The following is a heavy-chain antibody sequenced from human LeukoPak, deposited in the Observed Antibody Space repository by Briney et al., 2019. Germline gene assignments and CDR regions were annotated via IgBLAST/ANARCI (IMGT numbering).Heavy chain of an antibody. J-gene: IGHJ4*02. D-gene: IGHD3-22*01. V-gene: IGHV4-39*01. Sequence: PSETLSLTCTVSGGSISSSSYYWGWIRQPPGKGLEWIGSIYYSGSTYYNPSLKSRVTISVDTSKNQFSLKLSSVTAADTAVYYCARLGVSSGYYSRYFDYWGQGTLVTVSS. CDR1: GGSISSSSYY. CDR3: ARLGVSSGYYSRYFDY. CDR2: IYYSGST.